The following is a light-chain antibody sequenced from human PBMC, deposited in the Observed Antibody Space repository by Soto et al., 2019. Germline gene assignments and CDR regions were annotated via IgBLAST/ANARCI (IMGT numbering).Light chain of an antibody. CDR3: QQRWDWPLT. CDR1: RTVNSQ. CDR2: DTF. J-gene: IGKJ4*01. Sequence: EIVLTQSPASVSLSPGGRATLSCRASRTVNSQLAWYRQKPGQAPRLLIYDTFNRAAGIPARFSGSETGTDFTLTINNLEPEDSAVYYCQQRWDWPLTFGGGTKVEIK. V-gene: IGKV3-11*01.